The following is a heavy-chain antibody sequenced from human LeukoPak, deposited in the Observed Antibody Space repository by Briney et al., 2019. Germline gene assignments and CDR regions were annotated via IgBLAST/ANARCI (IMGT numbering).Heavy chain of an antibody. CDR1: GGSISSYY. CDR2: IYYSGSP. D-gene: IGHD1-1*01. V-gene: IGHV4-59*08. Sequence: PSETLSLTCTVSGGSISSYYWSWIRQPPGKGLEWIGYIYYSGSPNYNPSLKSRVTISVDTSKNQFSLKLSSVTAADTAVYYCARRTVSDGMDVWGQGTTVTVSS. CDR3: ARRTVSDGMDV. J-gene: IGHJ6*02.